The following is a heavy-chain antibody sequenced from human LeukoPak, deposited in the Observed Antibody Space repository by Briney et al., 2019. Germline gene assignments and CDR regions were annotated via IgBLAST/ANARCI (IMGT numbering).Heavy chain of an antibody. Sequence: GGSLRLSCAASGFSFNYAWMSWVRQAPGKGLEWVSAISGSGGSTYYADSVKGRFTISRDNSKNTLYLQMNSLRAEDTAVYYCAATPVVVPAAILNYYYYMDVWGKGTTVTVSS. CDR1: GFSFNYAW. V-gene: IGHV3-23*01. CDR2: ISGSGGST. D-gene: IGHD2-2*01. CDR3: AATPVVVPAAILNYYYYMDV. J-gene: IGHJ6*03.